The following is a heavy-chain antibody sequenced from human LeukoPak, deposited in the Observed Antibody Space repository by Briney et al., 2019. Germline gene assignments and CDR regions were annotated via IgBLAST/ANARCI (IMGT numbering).Heavy chain of an antibody. CDR1: GGSISSYY. J-gene: IGHJ4*02. CDR2: IYYSGST. CDR3: ARGDTAVPPSFDY. V-gene: IGHV4-59*12. Sequence: SETLSLTCTVSGGSISSYYWSWIRQPPGKGLEWIGYIYYSGSTNYNPSLKSRVTMSVDTSKNQFSLKLSSVTAADTAVYYCARGDTAVPPSFDYWGQGTLVTVSS. D-gene: IGHD2-2*01.